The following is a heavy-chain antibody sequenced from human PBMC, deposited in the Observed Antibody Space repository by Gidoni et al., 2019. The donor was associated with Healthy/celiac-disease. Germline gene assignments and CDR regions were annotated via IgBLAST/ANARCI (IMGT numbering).Heavy chain of an antibody. J-gene: IGHJ4*02. CDR3: AGDGDRVLRDGY. CDR2: ISYDGSNK. CDR1: GFTFSSYA. D-gene: IGHD3-3*01. V-gene: IGHV3-30-3*01. Sequence: QVQLVESGGGLVHPGWSLSLSCAASGFTFSSYAMHWVPQAPGKVLEWVAVISYDGSNKYYADSVKVRFTISRDNSKDTLYLQMNSLGAEDTAVYYCAGDGDRVLRDGYWGQGTLVTVSS.